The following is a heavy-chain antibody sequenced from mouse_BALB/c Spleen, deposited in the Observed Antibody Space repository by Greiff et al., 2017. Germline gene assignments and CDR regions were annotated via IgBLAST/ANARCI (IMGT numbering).Heavy chain of an antibody. CDR1: GYTFSSYW. Sequence: VQLQESGAELMKPGASVKISCKATGYTFSSYWIEWVKQRPGHGLEWIGEILPGSGSTNYNEKFKGKATFTADTSSNTAYMQLSSLTSEDSAVYYCARSRRYRYFDVWGAGTTVTVSS. CDR3: ARSRRYRYFDV. D-gene: IGHD2-14*01. J-gene: IGHJ1*01. CDR2: ILPGSGST. V-gene: IGHV1-9*01.